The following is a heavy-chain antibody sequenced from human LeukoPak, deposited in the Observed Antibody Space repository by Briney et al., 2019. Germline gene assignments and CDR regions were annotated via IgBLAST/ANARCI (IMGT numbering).Heavy chain of an antibody. J-gene: IGHJ4*02. CDR3: ARGRGSQFRYYFDY. Sequence: GASVKVSCKASGYTFASYYMHWVRQAPGQGLEWMGIINPSGGSTSYAQKFQGRVTITADKSTSTAYMELSSLRSEDTAVYYCARGRGSQFRYYFDYWGQGTLVTVSS. CDR1: GYTFASYY. V-gene: IGHV1-46*01. CDR2: INPSGGST. D-gene: IGHD3-10*01.